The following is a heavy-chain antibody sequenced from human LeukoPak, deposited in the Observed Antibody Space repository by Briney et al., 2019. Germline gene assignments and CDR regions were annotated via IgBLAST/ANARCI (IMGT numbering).Heavy chain of an antibody. Sequence: GGSLRLSCAASGFTFSSYGMHWVRQAPGKGLEWVAVISCDGSNKYYADSVKGRFTISRDNSKNTLYLQMNSLRAEDTAVYYCAKDRRPIDWSHSWGNWGQGTLVTVSS. CDR3: AKDRRPIDWSHSWGN. CDR1: GFTFSSYG. CDR2: ISCDGSNK. J-gene: IGHJ4*02. D-gene: IGHD3-9*01. V-gene: IGHV3-30*18.